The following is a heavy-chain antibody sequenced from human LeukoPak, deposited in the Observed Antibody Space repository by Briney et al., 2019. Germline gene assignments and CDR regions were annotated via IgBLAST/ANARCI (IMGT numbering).Heavy chain of an antibody. CDR1: GFTFSSYW. J-gene: IGHJ6*03. Sequence: PGGSLRLSCAASGFTFSSYWMHWVRQAPGKGLVWVSRINSDGSSTSYADSVKGRFTISRDNAKNTLYLQMNSLRAEDTAVYYCARAVYYYYYMDVWGKGTTVTVSS. CDR3: ARAVYYYYYMDV. CDR2: INSDGSST. V-gene: IGHV3-74*01.